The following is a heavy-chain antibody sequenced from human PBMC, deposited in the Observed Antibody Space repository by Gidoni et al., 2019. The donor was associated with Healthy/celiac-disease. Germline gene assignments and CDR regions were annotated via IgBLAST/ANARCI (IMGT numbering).Heavy chain of an antibody. J-gene: IGHJ4*02. Sequence: QVQLVQSWAEVKKPGSSVKVSCKASGGTFSSYTIRWVRQAHGQGLEWMGRIIPILGIANYAQKFQGRVTITADKSTSTAYMELSSLRSEDTAVYYCARVGSGYDYYFDYWGQGTLVTVSS. D-gene: IGHD5-12*01. CDR2: IIPILGIA. CDR3: ARVGSGYDYYFDY. V-gene: IGHV1-69*02. CDR1: GGTFSSYT.